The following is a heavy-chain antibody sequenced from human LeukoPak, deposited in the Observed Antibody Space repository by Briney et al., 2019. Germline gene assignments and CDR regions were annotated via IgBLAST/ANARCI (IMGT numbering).Heavy chain of an antibody. J-gene: IGHJ4*02. CDR2: IHYSGST. Sequence: KPSETLSLTCTVSGXSISSYYGSWIRQPPGKGLEWIGYIHYSGSTNYNPSLKSRVTISVDTSKNQFSLKLSSVTAADTAVYYCARSAFDRSNYFDYWGQGTLVTVSS. CDR3: ARSAFDRSNYFDY. D-gene: IGHD3-22*01. CDR1: GXSISSYY. V-gene: IGHV4-59*01.